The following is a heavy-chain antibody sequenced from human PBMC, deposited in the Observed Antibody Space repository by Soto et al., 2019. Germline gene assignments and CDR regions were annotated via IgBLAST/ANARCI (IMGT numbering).Heavy chain of an antibody. CDR2: INPTDGTT. D-gene: IGHD3-10*01. CDR1: GYTFTTYY. Sequence: QVQLVQSGAEVKKPGASVKVSCKASGYTFTTYYMHWVRQAPGQGLELMGVINPTDGTTTYAQKFQGRVTMTMDTSSSTVYMELSSLRSEDTAVYYCARARGWFDPWGQGTLVTVSS. J-gene: IGHJ5*02. CDR3: ARARGWFDP. V-gene: IGHV1-46*01.